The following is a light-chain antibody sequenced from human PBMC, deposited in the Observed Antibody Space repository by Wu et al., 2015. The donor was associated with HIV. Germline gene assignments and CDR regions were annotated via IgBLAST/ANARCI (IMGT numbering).Light chain of an antibody. J-gene: IGKJ2*01. CDR3: QQNYRMPYT. CDR2: DGS. Sequence: AILSCRASQTIGITYLSWFQRKPGQAPRLLIYDGSSRATDIPARFSGSGSGTDFTLTISSLQTEDFAVYYCQQNYRMPYTFGQGTKLVIK. V-gene: IGKV3/OR2-268*02. CDR1: QTIGITY.